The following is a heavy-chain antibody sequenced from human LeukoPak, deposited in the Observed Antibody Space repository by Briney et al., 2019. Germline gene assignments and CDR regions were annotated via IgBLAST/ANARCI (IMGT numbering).Heavy chain of an antibody. Sequence: GGSLRLSCAASGFTFSSYSMNWVRQAPGKGLEWVSSISTGSSYIYYADSVKGRFTISRDNAKNSLYLQMNSLRAEDTAVYYCASALSGYYYYMDVWGKGTTVTVSS. CDR1: GFTFSSYS. V-gene: IGHV3-21*01. D-gene: IGHD3-10*01. J-gene: IGHJ6*03. CDR3: ASALSGYYYYMDV. CDR2: ISTGSSYI.